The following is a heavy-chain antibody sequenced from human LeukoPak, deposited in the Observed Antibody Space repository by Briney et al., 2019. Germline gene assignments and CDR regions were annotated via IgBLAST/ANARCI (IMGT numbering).Heavy chain of an antibody. Sequence: GGSLRLSCAASGFTVSSNYMGWVRQASGKGLEWVSLIYAGGTTYYATSVKGRFTLSRDSSKNTLYLQMNSLRADDTAVYFCARVPYSSSSLSYFDYWGQGALVTVSS. D-gene: IGHD6-6*01. V-gene: IGHV3-53*01. J-gene: IGHJ4*02. CDR1: GFTVSSNY. CDR2: IYAGGTT. CDR3: ARVPYSSSSLSYFDY.